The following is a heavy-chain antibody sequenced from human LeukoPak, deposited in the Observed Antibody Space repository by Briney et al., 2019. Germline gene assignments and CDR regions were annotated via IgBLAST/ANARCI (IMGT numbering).Heavy chain of an antibody. J-gene: IGHJ4*02. V-gene: IGHV3-48*04. CDR1: GFTFSSCS. CDR2: ISSSSSTI. CDR3: ARVWSSGYTKDY. D-gene: IGHD3-22*01. Sequence: GGSLRLSCAASGFTFSSCSIDWVRQAPGKGLEWLSYISSSSSTIYYADSVKGRFTISRDNAKNSVYLQMNSLRAEDTAVYYCARVWSSGYTKDYWGQGTLVTVSS.